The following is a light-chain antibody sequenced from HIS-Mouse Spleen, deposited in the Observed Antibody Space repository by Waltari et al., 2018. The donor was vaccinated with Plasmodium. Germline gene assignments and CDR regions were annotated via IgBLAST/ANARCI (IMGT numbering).Light chain of an antibody. J-gene: IGLJ2*01. CDR1: SGEVGGYNY. Sequence: QSALTQPHSASGSPGQSLTLPLPRSSGEVGGYNYVSWYQQHPGKPRKLSINEFSKRTAGIPDRFSGSKSGNTASLTVSGLQAEDEADYYCSSYAGSNNLVFGGGTKLTVL. CDR3: SSYAGSNNLV. CDR2: EFS. V-gene: IGLV2-8*01.